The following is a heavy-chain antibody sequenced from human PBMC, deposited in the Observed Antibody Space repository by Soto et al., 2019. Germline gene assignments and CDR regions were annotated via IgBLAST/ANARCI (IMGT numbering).Heavy chain of an antibody. Sequence: PGGSLRLSCAASGFTFSSYGMHWVRQAPGKGMERVAVIWYDGSNKYYADSVKGRFTISRDNSKNTLYLQMNSLRAEDTAVYFCARDGPLSGSCTSCSIGNLVDPCGEGSLVIFSS. CDR3: ARDGPLSGSCTSCSIGNLVDP. CDR1: GFTFSSYG. J-gene: IGHJ5*02. D-gene: IGHD2-2*01. V-gene: IGHV3-33*01. CDR2: IWYDGSNK.